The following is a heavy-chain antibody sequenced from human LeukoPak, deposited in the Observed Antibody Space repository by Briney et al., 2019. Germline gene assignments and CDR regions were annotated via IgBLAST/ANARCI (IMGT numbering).Heavy chain of an antibody. J-gene: IGHJ4*02. CDR2: ISGAGGST. CDR3: AKDIYSYGYGGFDY. V-gene: IGHV3-43*02. Sequence: PGGSLRLSCAASGFTFDDYAMHWVRQAPGKGLEWVSRISGAGGSTYYADSVKGRFTISRDNSKNSLYLQMNSLRTEDTALYYCAKDIYSYGYGGFDYWGQGTLVTVSS. CDR1: GFTFDDYA. D-gene: IGHD5-18*01.